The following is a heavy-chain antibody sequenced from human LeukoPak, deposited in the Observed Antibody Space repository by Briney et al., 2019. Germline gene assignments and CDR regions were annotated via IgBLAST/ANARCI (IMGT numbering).Heavy chain of an antibody. D-gene: IGHD3-9*01. V-gene: IGHV1-18*01. CDR2: ISAYNGNT. Sequence: APVKVSCKASGYTFTSYGISWVRQALGQGLEWMGWISAYNGNTNYAQKLQGRVTMTTDTSTSTAYMELRSLRSDDTAVYYCARADTISDAFDIWGQGTMVTVSS. J-gene: IGHJ3*02. CDR3: ARADTISDAFDI. CDR1: GYTFTSYG.